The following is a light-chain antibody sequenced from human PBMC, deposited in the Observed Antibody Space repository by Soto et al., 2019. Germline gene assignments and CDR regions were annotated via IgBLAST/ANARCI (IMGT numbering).Light chain of an antibody. Sequence: DIQMTQSPSSLSASVGDRVTITCRASQSISSYLNWYQQKPGKAPNLLIYAASSLQSGVPSRFSGSGSGTEFTLTISGLQPDDFATYYCQQYYSFPPTFGQGTKV. CDR2: AAS. CDR1: QSISSY. CDR3: QQYYSFPPT. V-gene: IGKV1-39*01. J-gene: IGKJ1*01.